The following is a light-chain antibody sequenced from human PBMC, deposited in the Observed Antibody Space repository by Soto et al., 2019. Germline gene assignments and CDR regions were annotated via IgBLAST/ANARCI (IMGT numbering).Light chain of an antibody. Sequence: IQVTQDPSSLSASVGDRVTITCRTSQDIRNDLGWYQQKPVKAPKLVIYGVFNLQSGVPSRFSGSGFGTDLTLTISSLQPDDFATYYCQQYNSYSVGPGTQVEIK. CDR3: QQYNSYS. J-gene: IGKJ1*01. V-gene: IGKV1-6*01. CDR2: GVF. CDR1: QDIRND.